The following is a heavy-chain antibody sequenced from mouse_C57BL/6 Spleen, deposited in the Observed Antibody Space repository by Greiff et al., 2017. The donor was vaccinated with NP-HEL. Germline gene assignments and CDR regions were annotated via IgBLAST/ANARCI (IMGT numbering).Heavy chain of an antibody. J-gene: IGHJ4*01. CDR1: GYTFTDYY. CDR2: INPNNGGT. CDR3: ARSHYYAMDY. V-gene: IGHV1-26*01. Sequence: EVQLQQSGPELVKPGASVKISCKASGYTFTDYYMNWVKQSHGKSLEWIGDINPNNGGTSYNQKFKGKATLTVDKSSSTAYMELRSLTSEDSAVYYCARSHYYAMDYWGQRTSVTVSS.